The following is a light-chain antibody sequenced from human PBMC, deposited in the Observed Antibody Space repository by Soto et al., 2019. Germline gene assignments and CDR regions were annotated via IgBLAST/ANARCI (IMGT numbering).Light chain of an antibody. CDR2: GAS. J-gene: IGKJ1*01. V-gene: IGKV3-20*01. CDR3: QQYGGSPRT. Sequence: EVVLTQSPGTLSLSPGERATLSCRASQSVSSSSLAWYQHKRGQAPRLLIHGASSRATGIPDRFSGSGSGTDFTITISRMPPADFAVYYCQQYGGSPRTLGQGTKVDIK. CDR1: QSVSSSS.